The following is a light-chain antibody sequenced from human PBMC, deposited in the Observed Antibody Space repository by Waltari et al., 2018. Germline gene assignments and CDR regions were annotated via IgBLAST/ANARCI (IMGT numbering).Light chain of an antibody. V-gene: IGLV2-23*01. Sequence: QSALTQPASVPGSPGASITISCTGNSSDVGGYNLVSWYQQHPGKAPKFIIYEGSKRPSGVSTRFSGSKSGNTASLTISGLQAEDEANYYCCSYAGSRTFVFGTGTKVTVL. J-gene: IGLJ1*01. CDR1: SSDVGGYNL. CDR2: EGS. CDR3: CSYAGSRTFV.